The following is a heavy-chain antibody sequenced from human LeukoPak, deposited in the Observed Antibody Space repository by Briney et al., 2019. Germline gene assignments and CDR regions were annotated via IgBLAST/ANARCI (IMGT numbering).Heavy chain of an antibody. J-gene: IGHJ4*02. CDR2: ISSSSSYI. CDR3: ARDSSGWYFFDY. CDR1: GFTFSSYS. D-gene: IGHD6-19*01. V-gene: IGHV3-21*01. Sequence: PGVSLRLSCAASGFTFSSYSMNWVRQAPGKGLEWVSSISSSSSYIYYADSVKGRFTISRDNAKNSLYLQMNSLRAEDTAVYYCARDSSGWYFFDYWGQGTLVTVSS.